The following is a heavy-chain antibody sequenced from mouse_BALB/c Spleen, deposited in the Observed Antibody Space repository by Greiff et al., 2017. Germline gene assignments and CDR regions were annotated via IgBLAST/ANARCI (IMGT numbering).Heavy chain of an antibody. CDR3: ARSGCFTTALYAMDY. J-gene: IGHJ4*01. Sequence: DVHLVESGGGLVQPGGSRKLSCAASGFTFSSFGMHWVRQAPEKGLEWVAYISSGSSTIYYADTVKGRFTISRDNPKNTLFLQMTSLRSEDTAMYYCARSGCFTTALYAMDYWGQGTSVTVSS. V-gene: IGHV5-17*02. CDR2: ISSGSSTI. CDR1: GFTFSSFG. D-gene: IGHD1-2*01.